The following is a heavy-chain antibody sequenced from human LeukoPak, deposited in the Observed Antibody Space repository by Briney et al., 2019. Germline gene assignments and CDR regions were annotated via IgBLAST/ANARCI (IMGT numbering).Heavy chain of an antibody. Sequence: ASVKVSCKASGYTFTGYYMHWVRQAPGQGLEWMGRINPNSGGTNYAQKFQGRVTMTRDTSISTAYMELSSLRSEDTAVYYCARGDYLEPAYGMDVWGQGTTVTVSS. CDR2: INPNSGGT. CDR3: ARGDYLEPAYGMDV. V-gene: IGHV1-2*06. D-gene: IGHD1-1*01. CDR1: GYTFTGYY. J-gene: IGHJ6*02.